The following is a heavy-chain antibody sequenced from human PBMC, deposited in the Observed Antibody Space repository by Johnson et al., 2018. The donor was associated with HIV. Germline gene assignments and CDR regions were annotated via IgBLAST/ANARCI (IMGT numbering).Heavy chain of an antibody. V-gene: IGHV3-20*04. D-gene: IGHD3-10*01. CDR3: ARERSLVRGVMPGAFDI. CDR2: INWNGGNT. Sequence: VQLVESGGGVVRPGGSLRLSCAASGFTFDDYGMSWVRQAPGKGLEWVSGINWNGGNTSYADSVKGRFTISRDNAKNSLYLQMNSLRAEDTALYYCARERSLVRGVMPGAFDIWGQGTMVTVSS. CDR1: GFTFDDYG. J-gene: IGHJ3*02.